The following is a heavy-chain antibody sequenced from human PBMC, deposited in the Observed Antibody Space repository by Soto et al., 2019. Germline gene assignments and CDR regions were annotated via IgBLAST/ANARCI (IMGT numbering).Heavy chain of an antibody. V-gene: IGHV1-18*01. CDR1: GYTFTSYG. CDR2: ISAHNGNT. CDR3: ARARYGDY. Sequence: QVHLVQSGAEVKKPGASVKVSCKASGYTFTSYGITWVRQAPGQGLEWMGWISAHNGNTDYAQKLQGRVIVTRDTSTSTAYMDLRSLRSDATAVYYCARARYGDYWGQGALVTVSS. J-gene: IGHJ4*02. D-gene: IGHD1-1*01.